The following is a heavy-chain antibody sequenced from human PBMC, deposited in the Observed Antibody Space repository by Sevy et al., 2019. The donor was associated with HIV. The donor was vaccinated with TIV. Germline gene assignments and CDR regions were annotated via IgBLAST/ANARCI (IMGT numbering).Heavy chain of an antibody. J-gene: IGHJ6*02. CDR3: ARHFYSNGMDV. V-gene: IGHV4-39*01. CDR2: ISHSGDT. D-gene: IGHD1-26*01. CDR1: GGSISSSSIY. Sequence: SETLSLTCTVSGGSISSSSIYWGWFRQSPGKGLDYIGSISHSGDTYYNPSLKSRVTISVDTSKNQFSLKMTSVTAADTAVYYCARHFYSNGMDVWGQGTTVTVSS.